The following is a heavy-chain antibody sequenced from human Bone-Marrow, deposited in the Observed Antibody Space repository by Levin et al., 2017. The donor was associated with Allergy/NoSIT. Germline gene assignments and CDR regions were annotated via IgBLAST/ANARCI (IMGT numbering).Heavy chain of an antibody. J-gene: IGHJ6*02. CDR1: DDSISISDYY. V-gene: IGHV4-30-4*01. CDR2: ISYTGST. CDR3: ARMSVARDDHYGLDV. D-gene: IGHD3-10*01. Sequence: SQTLSLTCSVSDDSISISDYYWSWIRQPPGKGLEWIGYISYTGSTDYNPSLRSRVTISEDTSKNQFSLKLTSVTAADTAVYYCARMSVARDDHYGLDVWGQGTTVTVSS.